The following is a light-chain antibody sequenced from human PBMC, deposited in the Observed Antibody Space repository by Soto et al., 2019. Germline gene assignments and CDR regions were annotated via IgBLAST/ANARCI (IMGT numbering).Light chain of an antibody. CDR1: SSDVGSYNF. CDR3: SSYTRIRTLV. Sequence: QSALTQPASVSGSPGQSITISCSGTSSDVGSYNFVSWYQQHPGKAPRLMIYEVSNRPSGVSNRFSGSKSGNTASLTISGLQAVDEGDYFFSSYTRIRTLVFGGGTKLTVL. J-gene: IGLJ2*01. CDR2: EVS. V-gene: IGLV2-14*01.